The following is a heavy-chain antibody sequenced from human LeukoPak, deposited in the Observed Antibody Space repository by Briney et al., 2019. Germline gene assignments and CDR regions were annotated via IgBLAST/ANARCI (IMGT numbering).Heavy chain of an antibody. CDR3: ARGSNWGDY. CDR1: GGSISSYY. Sequence: SETLSLTCTVSGGSISSYYWSWIRQPPGKGLEWIGYIYYSGSIKYNPSLKSRVTISVDTSKNQFSLKLSSVTAADTAVYYCARGSNWGDYWGQGTLVTVSS. D-gene: IGHD7-27*01. CDR2: IYYSGSI. V-gene: IGHV4-59*01. J-gene: IGHJ4*02.